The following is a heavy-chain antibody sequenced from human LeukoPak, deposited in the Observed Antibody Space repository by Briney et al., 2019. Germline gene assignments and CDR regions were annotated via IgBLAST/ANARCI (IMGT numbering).Heavy chain of an antibody. CDR1: GFTLSDYY. J-gene: IGHJ5*02. CDR3: ARDESEDYNWFDP. V-gene: IGHV3-11*04. Sequence: GGSLRLSCAASGFTLSDYYMSWIRQAPGKGLEWVSYISRSGRTIYYPASVKGRFTISRDNAKNSLYLQMNSLRAEDTAVYYCARDESEDYNWFDPWGQGTLVTVSS. D-gene: IGHD2-15*01. CDR2: ISRSGRTI.